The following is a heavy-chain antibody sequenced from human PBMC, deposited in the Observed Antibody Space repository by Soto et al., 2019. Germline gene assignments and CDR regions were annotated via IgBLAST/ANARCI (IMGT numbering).Heavy chain of an antibody. CDR3: ARGSYYSGWV. J-gene: IGHJ4*02. CDR1: GDSVSSTSTA. D-gene: IGHD6-19*01. CDR2: TYYRSNWYT. V-gene: IGHV6-1*01. Sequence: SETLSLTCAISGDSVSSTSTAWSWIRQSPSRGLEWLGRTYYRSNWYTDYAVSVKSRITISPDTSKNQFSLQLNSVTPEDTAVYYCARGSYYSGWVWGQGTLVTVSS.